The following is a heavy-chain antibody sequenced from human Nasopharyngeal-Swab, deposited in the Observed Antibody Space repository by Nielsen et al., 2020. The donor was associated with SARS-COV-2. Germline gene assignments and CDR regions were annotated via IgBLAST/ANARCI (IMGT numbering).Heavy chain of an antibody. V-gene: IGHV3-23*01. CDR1: GFTFSNFA. Sequence: GGSLRLSCAASGFTFSNFAMSWVRQTPGKGLEWVSTITAGGGTVCADSVKGRFTISRDNSKNTLYLQMNSLRAEDTALYYCAEDNYRHWGQGTLVTVSS. D-gene: IGHD4-11*01. CDR3: AEDNYRH. J-gene: IGHJ4*02. CDR2: ITAGGGT.